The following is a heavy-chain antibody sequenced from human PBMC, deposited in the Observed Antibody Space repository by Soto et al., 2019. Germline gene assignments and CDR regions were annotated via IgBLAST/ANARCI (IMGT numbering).Heavy chain of an antibody. D-gene: IGHD3-16*01. Sequence: GASVKVSCTASGYTFTSYAMHWVRQAPGQRLEWMGWINAGNGNTKYSQKFQGRVTITRDTSASTAYMELSSLRSEDTAVYYCARDFYGGIYYYYMDVWGKGTTVTVSS. CDR3: ARDFYGGIYYYYMDV. J-gene: IGHJ6*03. V-gene: IGHV1-3*01. CDR2: INAGNGNT. CDR1: GYTFTSYA.